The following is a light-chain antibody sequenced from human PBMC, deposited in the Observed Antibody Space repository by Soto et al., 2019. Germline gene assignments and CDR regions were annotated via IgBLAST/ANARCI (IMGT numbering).Light chain of an antibody. CDR3: QQYNSYSST. V-gene: IGKV1-5*03. J-gene: IGKJ1*01. CDR2: RAS. Sequence: DMQMTQSPSTLSASIGDRVTITCRASQSISSWLAWYQQKPGKAPKLLMYRASSLESGVPSRFSGSGSGTEFTLTISSLQPDDFATYYCQQYNSYSSTFGQGTKVDI. CDR1: QSISSW.